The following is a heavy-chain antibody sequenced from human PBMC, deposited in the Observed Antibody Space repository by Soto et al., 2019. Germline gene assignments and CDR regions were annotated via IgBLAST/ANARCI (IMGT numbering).Heavy chain of an antibody. D-gene: IGHD6-13*01. CDR2: IYWNDDK. CDR3: ARIQGSSWFGY. J-gene: IGHJ4*02. Sequence: QITLKESGPTLVKPTQTLTLTCTFSGFSLSTSGVGVGWIRQPPGKALEWLALIYWNDDKRYSPSLKSRLTITKDTSKNQVVLTMTTMDPVDTATYYCARIQGSSWFGYWGQGTLVTVSS. V-gene: IGHV2-5*01. CDR1: GFSLSTSGVG.